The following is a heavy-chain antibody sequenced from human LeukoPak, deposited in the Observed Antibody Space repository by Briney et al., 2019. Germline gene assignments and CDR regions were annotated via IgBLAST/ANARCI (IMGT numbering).Heavy chain of an antibody. J-gene: IGHJ4*02. V-gene: IGHV3-23*01. CDR1: GFTLRGYG. D-gene: IGHD6-19*01. CDR2: ISGSGGTT. CDR3: AKDHLPGIVVADRDY. Sequence: GGSLRLSCAASGFTLRGYGMHWVRQAPGKGLEWVSAISGSGGTTYYADSVKGRFTISRDNSKNTLYLQINSLRDEDTAVYYCAKDHLPGIVVADRDYWGQGTLVTVSS.